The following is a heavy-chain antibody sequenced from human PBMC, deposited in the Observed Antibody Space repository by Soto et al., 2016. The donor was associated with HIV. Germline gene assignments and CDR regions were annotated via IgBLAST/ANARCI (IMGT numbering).Heavy chain of an antibody. V-gene: IGHV3-21*06. D-gene: IGHD2-8*01. CDR1: GFSFSTYS. Sequence: EVQLVESGGGLVKPGGSLRLSCAASGFSFSTYSMNWVRQAPGKGLEWVSSISSTGSSTIYYADSVKGRFTISRDNAKNSLYLQLNSLRTEDTAIYYCVRDGQMVDLDYWGQGTLVTVSS. CDR3: VRDGQMVDLDY. J-gene: IGHJ4*02. CDR2: ISSTGSSTI.